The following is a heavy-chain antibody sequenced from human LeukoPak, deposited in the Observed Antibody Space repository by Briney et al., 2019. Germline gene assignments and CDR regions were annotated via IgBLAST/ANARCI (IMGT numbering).Heavy chain of an antibody. J-gene: IGHJ4*02. CDR3: AGNYYESSGYYPWNFDY. Sequence: KPSETLSLTCTVSGGSISSSSYWWGWIRQPPGKGLEWIANIYYSGSTHYNPSLKSRVTISIEKSKNQFSLKLSSATAADTAVYYCAGNYYESSGYYPWNFDYWGQGTLVTVSS. CDR1: GGSISSSSYW. CDR2: IYYSGST. D-gene: IGHD3-22*01. V-gene: IGHV4-39*01.